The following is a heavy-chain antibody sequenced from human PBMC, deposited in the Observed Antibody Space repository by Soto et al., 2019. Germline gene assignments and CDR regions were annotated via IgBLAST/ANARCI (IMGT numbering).Heavy chain of an antibody. J-gene: IGHJ6*02. CDR1: GFTFSSYA. Sequence: GGSLRLSCAASGFTFSSYAMSCVRQAPGKGLEWVSAISGSGGSTYYADSVKGRFTISRDNSKNTLYLQMNSLRAEDTAVYYCARAGAARSYYYYGMDVWGQGTTVTVSS. CDR2: ISGSGGST. V-gene: IGHV3-23*01. CDR3: ARAGAARSYYYYGMDV. D-gene: IGHD6-6*01.